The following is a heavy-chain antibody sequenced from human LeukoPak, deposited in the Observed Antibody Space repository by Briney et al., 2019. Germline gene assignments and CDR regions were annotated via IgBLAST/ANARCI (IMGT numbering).Heavy chain of an antibody. Sequence: GGSLRLSCAASGFTFSSYEMNWVRQAPGKGLEWVSYISSSGSTIYYADSVKGRFTISRDNAENSLYLQMNSLRAEDTAVYYCASGPRMITFGGVINWFDPWGQGTLVTVSS. D-gene: IGHD3-16*01. V-gene: IGHV3-48*03. CDR1: GFTFSSYE. CDR3: ASGPRMITFGGVINWFDP. J-gene: IGHJ5*02. CDR2: ISSSGSTI.